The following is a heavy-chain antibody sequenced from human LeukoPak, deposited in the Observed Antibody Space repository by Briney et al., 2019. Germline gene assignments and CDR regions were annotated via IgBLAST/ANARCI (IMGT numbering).Heavy chain of an antibody. Sequence: GGSLRLSCAASGFTFSSYGMHWVRRAPGKGPEWVAVISYDGSNKYYADSVKGRFTISRDNSKNTLYLQMNSLRAEDTAVYYCAKVGLERAPLFDYWGQGTLVTVSS. CDR3: AKVGLERAPLFDY. V-gene: IGHV3-30*18. J-gene: IGHJ4*02. CDR1: GFTFSSYG. D-gene: IGHD1-1*01. CDR2: ISYDGSNK.